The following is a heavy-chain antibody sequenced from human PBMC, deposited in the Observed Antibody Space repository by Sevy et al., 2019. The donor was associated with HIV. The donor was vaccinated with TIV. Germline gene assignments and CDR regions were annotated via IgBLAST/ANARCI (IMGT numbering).Heavy chain of an antibody. CDR2: INPSGGST. Sequence: ASVKVSCKASGYTFTSYYMHWVRQAPGQGLEWMGIINPSGGSTSYAQKFQGRVTMTRDTCTSTVYMELSSLRSEDTAVYYCASEPADYGDYEDYWGQGTLVTVSS. CDR3: ASEPADYGDYEDY. CDR1: GYTFTSYY. D-gene: IGHD4-17*01. V-gene: IGHV1-46*01. J-gene: IGHJ4*02.